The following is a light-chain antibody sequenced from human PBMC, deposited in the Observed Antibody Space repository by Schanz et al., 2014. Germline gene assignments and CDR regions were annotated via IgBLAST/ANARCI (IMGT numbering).Light chain of an antibody. CDR2: EGS. V-gene: IGLV2-23*03. J-gene: IGLJ3*02. Sequence: QSALTQPASVSGSPGQSITISCTGTSSDVGSYNLVSWYQQHPGKAPKLIIYEGSNRPSGVSNRFSGSKSGNTASLTISGLQAEDEADYHCCSYAGTNNFGVFGGGTKLTVL. CDR3: CSYAGTNNFGV. CDR1: SSDVGSYNL.